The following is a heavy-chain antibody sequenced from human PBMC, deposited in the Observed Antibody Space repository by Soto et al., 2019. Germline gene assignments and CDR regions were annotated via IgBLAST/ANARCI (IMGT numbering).Heavy chain of an antibody. Sequence: QVQLQESGPGLVKPSETLSLTCTVSGGSISSYYWSWIRQPAGKGLEWIGYIYYSGSANYNSSLKSRVTISVDTAKNQFSLKLGSVTAADTAVYYCAGRWGANFDYWGQGTLVTVSS. CDR2: IYYSGSA. J-gene: IGHJ4*02. CDR1: GGSISSYY. CDR3: AGRWGANFDY. D-gene: IGHD3-16*01. V-gene: IGHV4-59*01.